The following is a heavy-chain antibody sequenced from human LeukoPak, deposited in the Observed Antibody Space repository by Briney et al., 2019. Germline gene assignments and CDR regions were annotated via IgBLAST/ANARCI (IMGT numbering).Heavy chain of an antibody. D-gene: IGHD6-13*01. J-gene: IGHJ4*02. CDR1: GFTFSTYS. CDR3: ARPLTAAAGYFDY. V-gene: IGHV3-21*04. CDR2: ISSSSSYI. Sequence: GGSLRLSCAASGFTFSTYSMNWVRQAPGKGLEWVSSISSSSSYIYYADSVKGRFTISRDNAKKSVYLQMNSLRAEDTAVYYCARPLTAAAGYFDYWGQGTLVTVSS.